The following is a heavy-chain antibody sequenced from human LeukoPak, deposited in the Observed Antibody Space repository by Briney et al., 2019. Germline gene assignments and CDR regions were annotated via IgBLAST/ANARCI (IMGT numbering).Heavy chain of an antibody. CDR1: GYTFTSYA. D-gene: IGHD3-3*01. CDR3: ARDLVNYDFWSGYDD. CDR2: INPNSGGT. Sequence: ASVKVSCKASGYTFTSYAMHWVRQAPGQGLEWMGWINPNSGGTNYAQKFQGRVTMTRDTSISTAYMELSRLRSDDTAVYYCARDLVNYDFWSGYDDWGQGTLVTVSS. J-gene: IGHJ4*02. V-gene: IGHV1-2*02.